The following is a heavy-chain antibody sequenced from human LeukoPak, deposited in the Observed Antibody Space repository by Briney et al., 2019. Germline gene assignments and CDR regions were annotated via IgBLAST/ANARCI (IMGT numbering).Heavy chain of an antibody. CDR2: ISAYNGNT. V-gene: IGHV1-18*01. Sequence: ASVKVSCKASGYTFTSYGISWVRQAPGQGLEWMGWISAYNGNTNYAQKLQGRVTMTTDTSTSTAYMELRSLRSDDTAVYNCARIFYYDSSGYSSGFDYWGQGTLVTVSS. CDR1: GYTFTSYG. D-gene: IGHD3-22*01. J-gene: IGHJ4*02. CDR3: ARIFYYDSSGYSSGFDY.